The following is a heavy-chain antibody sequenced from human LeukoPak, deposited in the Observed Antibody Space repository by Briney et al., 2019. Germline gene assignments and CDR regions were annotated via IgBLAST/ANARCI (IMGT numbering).Heavy chain of an antibody. J-gene: IGHJ4*02. CDR1: GFTFSSYA. D-gene: IGHD2-2*01. Sequence: GGSLRLSCPASGFTFSSYAMSWVRQAPGKGLEWVSVIGGSGGSTYYADSVKGRFTISRDNSKNTLYLQMNSLRAEDTAVYYCAKDRSSVYPVYWGQGTLVTGSS. CDR3: AKDRSSVYPVY. CDR2: IGGSGGST. V-gene: IGHV3-23*01.